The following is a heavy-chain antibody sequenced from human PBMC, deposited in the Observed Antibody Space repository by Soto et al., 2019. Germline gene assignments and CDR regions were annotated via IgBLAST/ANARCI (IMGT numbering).Heavy chain of an antibody. CDR1: GGTITSSGYD. V-gene: IGHV4-39*01. Sequence: SGTLDLPCPASGGTITSSGYDGAWIRQPPGKGLEGIGSIYYSGSTYYNPSLKSRVTISVDTSKNQFSLKLSSVTAADTAVYCCARQEDGFDYWGEGTLVTVSS. CDR2: IYYSGST. CDR3: ARQEDGFDY. J-gene: IGHJ4*02.